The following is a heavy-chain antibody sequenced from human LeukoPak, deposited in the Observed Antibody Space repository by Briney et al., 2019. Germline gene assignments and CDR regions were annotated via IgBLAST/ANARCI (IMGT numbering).Heavy chain of an antibody. CDR1: GFALSSHW. CDR3: ARNNGMDV. Sequence: GGSLRLSCAASGFALSSHWMTWVRQVPGRGPEWVANVNRDGSETYYLDSVKGRFTISKDNAKNSLYLQMNSLRAEDTVLYHCARNNGMDVWGQGTTVIVSS. CDR2: VNRDGSET. J-gene: IGHJ6*02. V-gene: IGHV3-7*03.